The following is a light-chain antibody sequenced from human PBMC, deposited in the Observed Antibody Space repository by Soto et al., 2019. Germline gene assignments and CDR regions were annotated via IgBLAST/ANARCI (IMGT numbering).Light chain of an antibody. CDR3: QQYGSSGT. Sequence: VVLTQSPATLSVSPWDRATLSCRASQSISSGYLAWYQQKPGQAPRLLIYGASSRATGIPDRLSGSGSETDFTLTISRLEPEDFAVYYCQQYGSSGTFGQGTKVDI. CDR2: GAS. V-gene: IGKV3-20*01. CDR1: QSISSGY. J-gene: IGKJ1*01.